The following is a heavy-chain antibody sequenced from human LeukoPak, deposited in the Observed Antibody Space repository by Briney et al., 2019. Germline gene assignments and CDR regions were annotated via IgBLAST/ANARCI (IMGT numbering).Heavy chain of an antibody. V-gene: IGHV3-30*18. CDR1: GFTFTNYG. CDR3: AKERITMVRGVISPPLDY. CDR2: ISYDGSNK. Sequence: PGGSLRLSCAASGFTFTNYGVHWVRQAPGKGLEWVAVISYDGSNKYYADSVKGRFTISRDNSKNTLYLQMNSLRAEDTAVYYCAKERITMVRGVISPPLDYWGQGTLVTVSS. D-gene: IGHD3-10*01. J-gene: IGHJ4*02.